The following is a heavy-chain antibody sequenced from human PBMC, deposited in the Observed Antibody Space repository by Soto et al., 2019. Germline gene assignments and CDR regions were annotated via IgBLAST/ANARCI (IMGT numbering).Heavy chain of an antibody. V-gene: IGHV1-18*01. CDR1: GYTFTSYG. J-gene: IGHJ4*02. CDR2: ITTDKGKT. Sequence: QVQLVQSGPEVKKPGASVKVSCKTSGYTFTSYGSSWVRQAPGQGLEWMGWITTDKGKTTYAQKFQCRVTMTTDTATSTAYMELRSLRSDDTAVYCCATSSPAFDYWGQGTLVTVSS. CDR3: ATSSPAFDY.